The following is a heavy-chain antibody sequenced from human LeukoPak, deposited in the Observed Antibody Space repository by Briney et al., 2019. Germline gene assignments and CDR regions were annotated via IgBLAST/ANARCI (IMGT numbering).Heavy chain of an antibody. CDR2: IRYDGSNK. CDR3: ARTVWFGESMPTPDY. D-gene: IGHD3-10*01. Sequence: PGGSLRLSCAASGFTFSSYGMHWVRQAPGKGLEWVAFIRYDGSNKYYADSVKGRFTISRDNSKNTLYLQMNSLRAEDTAVYYCARTVWFGESMPTPDYWGQGTLVTVSS. CDR1: GFTFSSYG. J-gene: IGHJ4*02. V-gene: IGHV3-30*02.